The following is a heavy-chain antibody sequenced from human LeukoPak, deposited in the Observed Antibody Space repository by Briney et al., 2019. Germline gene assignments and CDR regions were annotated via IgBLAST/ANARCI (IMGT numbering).Heavy chain of an antibody. CDR2: IYYSGST. J-gene: IGHJ4*02. Sequence: PSATLSLTCTVSGGSVSSGSYYWSWIRQPPGKGLEWIGYIYYSGSTNYNPSLKSRVTISVDTSKNQFSLKLSSVTAADTAVYYCARDGDSGSAYWGQGTLVTVSS. CDR1: GGSVSSGSYY. V-gene: IGHV4-61*01. CDR3: ARDGDSGSAY. D-gene: IGHD1-26*01.